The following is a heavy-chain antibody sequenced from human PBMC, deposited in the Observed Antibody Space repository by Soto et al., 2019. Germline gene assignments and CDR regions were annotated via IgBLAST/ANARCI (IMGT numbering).Heavy chain of an antibody. Sequence: ASVKVSCKASGYTFTSYDINWVRQATGQGIEWMGWMNPNSGNTGYAQKFQGRVTMTRNTSISTAYMELSSLRSEDTAVYYCARDRRITIFRKGRFDPWGQGTLVTVSS. CDR1: GYTFTSYD. D-gene: IGHD3-3*01. CDR3: ARDRRITIFRKGRFDP. V-gene: IGHV1-8*01. J-gene: IGHJ5*02. CDR2: MNPNSGNT.